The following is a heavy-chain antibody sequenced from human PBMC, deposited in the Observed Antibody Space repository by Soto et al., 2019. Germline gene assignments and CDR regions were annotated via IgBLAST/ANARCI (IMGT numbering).Heavy chain of an antibody. D-gene: IGHD1-7*01. CDR1: GYTFTSYG. J-gene: IGHJ5*02. CDR3: ARDREYNWNYNWFDP. V-gene: IGHV1-18*01. Sequence: GTPVKVSCKASGYTFTSYGISWARQAPGQGLEWMGWISTYNGNTHFTQKLQGRVTMTTDTSTSTAYMELRSLRSDDTSVYYCARDREYNWNYNWFDPWGQGTLVTVSS. CDR2: ISTYNGNT.